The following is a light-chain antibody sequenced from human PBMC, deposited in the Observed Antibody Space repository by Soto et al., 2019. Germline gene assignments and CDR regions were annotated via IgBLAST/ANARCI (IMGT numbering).Light chain of an antibody. Sequence: IQMTHSPSSLSASVGDRVTITFRASQSIIIYLNWYQQKPGKAPKLLIYAASSLQSGVPSRFSGSGSATEFTLTISSLQPDDFATYYCQQYNAYSRKFGKGTKVDIK. CDR3: QQYNAYSRK. V-gene: IGKV1-17*01. CDR1: QSIIIY. CDR2: AAS. J-gene: IGKJ1*01.